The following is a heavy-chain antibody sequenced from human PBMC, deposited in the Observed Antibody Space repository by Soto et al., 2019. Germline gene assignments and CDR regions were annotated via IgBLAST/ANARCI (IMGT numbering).Heavy chain of an antibody. CDR3: ARGQGAAIGDYYYHGMDV. J-gene: IGHJ6*02. V-gene: IGHV3-73*01. CDR1: GFIFSGSA. D-gene: IGHD2-2*02. CDR2: IRSRANNFAT. Sequence: GSLRLSCAASGFIFSGSAIHWARQASGKGLEWVGRIRSRANNFATSSAASVKGRFTFSRDDSKNTAYLQMNTLKPEDTAVYYCARGQGAAIGDYYYHGMDVWGQGTTVTVSS.